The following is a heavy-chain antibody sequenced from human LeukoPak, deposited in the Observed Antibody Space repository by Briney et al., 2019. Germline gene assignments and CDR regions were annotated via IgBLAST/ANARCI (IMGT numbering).Heavy chain of an antibody. CDR1: GFTFSSYA. CDR3: ARDSSSGWYRPYYFDY. J-gene: IGHJ4*02. V-gene: IGHV3-30*04. CDR2: ISDDGSNK. Sequence: PGRSLRLSCAASGFTFSSYAMNWVRQAPGKGLEWVAVISDDGSNKYDADSVKGRFTISRDNSKNTLYLQMNSLRAEDTAVYYCARDSSSGWYRPYYFDYWGQGTLVTVSS. D-gene: IGHD6-19*01.